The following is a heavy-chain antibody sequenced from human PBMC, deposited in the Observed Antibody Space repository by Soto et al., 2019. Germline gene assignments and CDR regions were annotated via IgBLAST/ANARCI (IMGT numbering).Heavy chain of an antibody. Sequence: SGPTLVNPTEPLTLTCTVSGFSLSNPRMGVSWIRQPPGNALEWLAHIFSNDEKSYSTSLKSRLTISRDTSKSQVVLTMTNMDPVDTATYYCARIQRISMIVVSKPYFDYWGQGALVTVSS. CDR2: IFSNDEK. J-gene: IGHJ4*02. V-gene: IGHV2-26*01. CDR3: ARIQRISMIVVSKPYFDY. CDR1: GFSLSNPRMG. D-gene: IGHD3-22*01.